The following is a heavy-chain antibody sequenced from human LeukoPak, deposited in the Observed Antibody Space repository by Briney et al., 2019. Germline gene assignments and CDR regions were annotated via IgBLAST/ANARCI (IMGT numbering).Heavy chain of an antibody. CDR3: VRSVGYDYGDYRD. D-gene: IGHD4-17*01. J-gene: IGHJ4*02. CDR2: ISLYGTT. V-gene: IGHV4-61*01. CDR1: GGSVTSGNYY. Sequence: SETLSLTCTVSGGSVTSGNYYWSWVRQPPGKGLEYLGYISLYGTTNYNPSLKSRLTVSIHTPKNQFSLHLASVTAADTAVYHCVRSVGYDYGDYRDWGQGTLVTVSS.